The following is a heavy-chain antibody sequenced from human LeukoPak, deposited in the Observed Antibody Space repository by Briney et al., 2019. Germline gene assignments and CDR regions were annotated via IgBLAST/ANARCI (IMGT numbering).Heavy chain of an antibody. CDR2: INHSGST. CDR1: GGSFSGYY. V-gene: IGHV4-34*01. Sequence: SETLSLTCAVYGGSFSGYYWSWIRQPPGKGLEWIGEINHSGSTNYNPSLKSRVTISVDTSKNQFSLKLSSVTAADTAVYYCAKAPGGSGHFDYWGQGTLVTVSS. CDR3: AKAPGGSGHFDY. J-gene: IGHJ4*02. D-gene: IGHD3-10*01.